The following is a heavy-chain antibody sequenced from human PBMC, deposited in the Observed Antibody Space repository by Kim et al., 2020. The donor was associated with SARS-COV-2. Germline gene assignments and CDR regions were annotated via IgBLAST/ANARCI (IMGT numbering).Heavy chain of an antibody. CDR1: GFSLGDYY. Sequence: GGSLRLSCAASGFSLGDYYMTWVRQAPGKGLEWVSYITTGSGSTTYAGSVRGRFTISRDDAQNLLYLQMNNLGAGDTAVYYCARISASRPYYFDNWGQGTLVTVSS. CDR3: ARISASRPYYFDN. CDR2: ITTGSGST. V-gene: IGHV3-11*06. D-gene: IGHD1-26*01. J-gene: IGHJ4*02.